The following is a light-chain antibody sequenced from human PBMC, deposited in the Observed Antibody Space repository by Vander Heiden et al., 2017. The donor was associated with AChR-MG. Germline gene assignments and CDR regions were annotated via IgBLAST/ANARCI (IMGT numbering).Light chain of an antibody. V-gene: IGKV1-33*01. J-gene: IGKJ4*01. CDR3: QQEDNLPLT. CDR2: DAS. CDR1: QDISNY. Sequence: DIQMTQSPSSLSASVGDRVTITCQASQDISNYLNWYQQKPGKAPKLLIYDASNFETGVPSRFSGSGSGTDFTVTISSLQPEDIATSYCQQEDNLPLTFGGRTKVEIK.